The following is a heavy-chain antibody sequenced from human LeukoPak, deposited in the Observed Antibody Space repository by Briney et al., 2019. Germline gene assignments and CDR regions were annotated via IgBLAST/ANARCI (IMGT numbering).Heavy chain of an antibody. V-gene: IGHV3-48*04. CDR3: ARAPGRGVVPAAIKSWYFDL. D-gene: IGHD2-2*01. Sequence: PGGSLRLSCAASGFTFSSYSMNWVRQAPGKGLEWVSYISSSSSTIYCADSVKGRFTISRDNAKNSLYLQMNSLRAEDTAVYYCARAPGRGVVPAAIKSWYFDLWGRGTLVTVSS. J-gene: IGHJ2*01. CDR2: ISSSSSTI. CDR1: GFTFSSYS.